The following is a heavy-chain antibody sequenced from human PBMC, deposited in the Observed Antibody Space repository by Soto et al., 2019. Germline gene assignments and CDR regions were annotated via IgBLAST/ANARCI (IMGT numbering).Heavy chain of an antibody. D-gene: IGHD2-2*02. J-gene: IGHJ6*02. Sequence: QVQLVQSGAEVKKPGSSVTVSCKASGGTFSSYAISWVRQAPGQGLEWMGGIIPIFGTANYAQKFQGRVTITADESTSTAYMELSSLRSEDTAVYYCARVGPPMGDIVVVPVAIRQSYYYYYGMDVWGQGTTVTVSS. V-gene: IGHV1-69*01. CDR1: GGTFSSYA. CDR2: IIPIFGTA. CDR3: ARVGPPMGDIVVVPVAIRQSYYYYYGMDV.